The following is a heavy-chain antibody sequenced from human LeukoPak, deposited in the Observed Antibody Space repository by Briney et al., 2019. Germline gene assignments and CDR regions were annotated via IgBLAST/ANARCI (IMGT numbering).Heavy chain of an antibody. CDR1: GCTFTGYY. CDR2: INPNNGGT. J-gene: IGHJ6*02. Sequence: ASVKVSCKASGCTFTGYYMHWVRQAPGQGLEWMGWINPNNGGTKYTQNFQGRVTMTRDTSISTAYMELSRLRPDDTAVYYCARDPGGSGWYGMDVWGQGTTVTVSS. D-gene: IGHD6-19*01. CDR3: ARDPGGSGWYGMDV. V-gene: IGHV1-2*02.